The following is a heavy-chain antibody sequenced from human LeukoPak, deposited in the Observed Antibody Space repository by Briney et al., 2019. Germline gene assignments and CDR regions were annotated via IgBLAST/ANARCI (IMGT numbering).Heavy chain of an antibody. CDR1: GYTFTSYY. V-gene: IGHV1-46*01. D-gene: IGHD1-1*01. J-gene: IGHJ4*02. CDR3: ARNEGSGLDY. Sequence: ASVKVSCKASGYTFTSYYMHWVRQAPGQGLEWMGFINPTGGSTSYAQKFQGRVSMTRDMSTSTVYMELSSLRSEDTAVYYCARNEGSGLDYWGQGTLVTVSS. CDR2: INPTGGST.